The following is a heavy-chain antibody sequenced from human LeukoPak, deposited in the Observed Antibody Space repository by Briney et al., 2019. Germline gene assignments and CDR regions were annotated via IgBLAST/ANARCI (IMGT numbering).Heavy chain of an antibody. CDR3: ARVGSGYSFDH. CDR2: IRYSGST. CDR1: SISISSYY. D-gene: IGHD5-12*01. V-gene: IGHV4-59*01. J-gene: IGHJ4*02. Sequence: PSETLSLTCSVSSISISSYYWRWIRQPPAKGLEWIGYIRYSGSTYYNPSLKSRVTISEDTSKNQVSLKLTSVTAADTAVYYCARVGSGYSFDHWGQGTLVTVSS.